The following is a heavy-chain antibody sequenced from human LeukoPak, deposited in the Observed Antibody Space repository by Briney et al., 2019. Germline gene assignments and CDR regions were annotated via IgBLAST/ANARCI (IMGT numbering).Heavy chain of an antibody. CDR2: ISDYNGNT. CDR3: ARDRYGDYVGHYYMDV. J-gene: IGHJ6*03. Sequence: ASVTVSCKASGYTFNSYGISWVRQAPGQGLEWMGWISDYNGNTNYAQKFQDRVTMTTDTSTSTAYMELRSLRSDDTAVYYCARDRYGDYVGHYYMDVWGKGTTVTVSS. D-gene: IGHD4-17*01. CDR1: GYTFNSYG. V-gene: IGHV1-18*01.